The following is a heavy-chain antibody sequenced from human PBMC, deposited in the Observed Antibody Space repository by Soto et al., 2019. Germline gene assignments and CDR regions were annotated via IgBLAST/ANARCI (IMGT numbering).Heavy chain of an antibody. D-gene: IGHD5-18*01. CDR1: GGTFSSYT. J-gene: IGHJ4*02. V-gene: IGHV1-69*02. Sequence: ASVKVSCKASGGTFSSYTIRWVRQAPGQGLEWMGRIIPILGIANYAQKFQGRVTITADKSTSTAYMELSSLRSEDTAVYYCAIATPARGQLWLNVDYWGQGTLVTVSS. CDR3: AIATPARGQLWLNVDY. CDR2: IIPILGIA.